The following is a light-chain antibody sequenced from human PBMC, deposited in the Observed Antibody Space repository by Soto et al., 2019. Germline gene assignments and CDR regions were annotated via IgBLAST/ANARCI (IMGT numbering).Light chain of an antibody. V-gene: IGKV3-11*01. CDR1: QSVSSY. J-gene: IGKJ4*01. CDR2: DAS. Sequence: EIVLTQSPATLSLSPGDRATLSCRASQSVSSYLAWYQQRPGQAPRLLIYDASSRATGIPARFSGSGSGTDFTLTISSLEPEDFAIYYCQHRSNWPLTFGGGTKVEIK. CDR3: QHRSNWPLT.